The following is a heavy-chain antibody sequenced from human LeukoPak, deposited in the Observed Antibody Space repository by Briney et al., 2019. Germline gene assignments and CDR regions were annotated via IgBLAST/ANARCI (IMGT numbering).Heavy chain of an antibody. J-gene: IGHJ4*02. CDR3: AKDLRQWLSYYFDN. Sequence: GGSLRLSCAASGFTFSSYAMNWVRQAPGEGLEWVSTISGSGGSTYYADSVKGRFTISRDKSKNTLYLQMNSLRAEDTAVYYCAKDLRQWLSYYFDNWGQGTLVTVSS. CDR1: GFTFSSYA. CDR2: ISGSGGST. D-gene: IGHD6-19*01. V-gene: IGHV3-23*01.